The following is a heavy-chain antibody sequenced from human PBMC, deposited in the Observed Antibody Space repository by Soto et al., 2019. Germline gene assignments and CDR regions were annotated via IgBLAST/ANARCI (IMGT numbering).Heavy chain of an antibody. D-gene: IGHD4-17*01. J-gene: IGHJ3*02. CDR1: GYSFTSYW. CDR2: IYPGDSDT. Sequence: GESLKISCKGSGYSFTSYWIGWVLQMPGKGLEWMGIIYPGDSDTRYSPSFQGQVTISADKSISTAYLQWSSLKASDTAMYYCAGTTVTTPHAFDIWGQGTMVTVSS. CDR3: AGTTVTTPHAFDI. V-gene: IGHV5-51*01.